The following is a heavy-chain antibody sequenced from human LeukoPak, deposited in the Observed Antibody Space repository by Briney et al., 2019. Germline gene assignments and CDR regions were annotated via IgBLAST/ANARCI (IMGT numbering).Heavy chain of an antibody. D-gene: IGHD2-15*01. Sequence: ASVKVSCKASGYTFTSYYMHWVRQAPGQGLEWMGIINPSGGSTSYAQKFQGRVTMTRDTSTSTVYMELSSLRSEDTAVYYCARDLWWATRDDPLDYWGQGTLVTVSS. CDR2: INPSGGST. J-gene: IGHJ4*02. CDR1: GYTFTSYY. CDR3: ARDLWWATRDDPLDY. V-gene: IGHV1-46*01.